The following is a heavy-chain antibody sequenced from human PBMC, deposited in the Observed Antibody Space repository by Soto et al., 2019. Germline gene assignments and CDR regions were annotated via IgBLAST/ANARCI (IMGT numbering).Heavy chain of an antibody. V-gene: IGHV3-23*01. CDR3: AKDKVDHNSVWDPFDI. CDR2: LGGSNSDT. D-gene: IGHD2-15*01. CDR1: GFTFSDYA. Sequence: GGSLRLSCAASGFTFSDYAMSWVRQAPGKGLEWVSGLGGSNSDTHYAASVEGRFTVSRDNSRSTLFLQMNSLRVEDTAVYYCAKDKVDHNSVWDPFDIWGQGTMVTVSS. J-gene: IGHJ3*02.